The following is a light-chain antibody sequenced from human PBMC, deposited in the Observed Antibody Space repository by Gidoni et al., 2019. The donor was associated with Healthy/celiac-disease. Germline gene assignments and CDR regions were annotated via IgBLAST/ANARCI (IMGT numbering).Light chain of an antibody. V-gene: IGKV3-11*01. CDR2: DAS. CDR1: QSVSSY. J-gene: IGKJ4*01. Sequence: IVLTHSPATLSLSPGERATLTCRASQSVSSYLSWYQQKPGQAPRLLIYDASNRDTGVPARFSGSGSGTDFTLTISSLEPEDIAVYYCQQRSNWPPIFGGGTKVEIK. CDR3: QQRSNWPPI.